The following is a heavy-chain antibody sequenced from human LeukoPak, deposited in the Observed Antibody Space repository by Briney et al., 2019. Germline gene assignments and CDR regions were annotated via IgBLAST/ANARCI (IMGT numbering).Heavy chain of an antibody. J-gene: IGHJ4*02. CDR2: IYPGDSDT. V-gene: IGHV5-51*03. CDR3: ARPQNIAVAGLDY. D-gene: IGHD6-19*01. Sequence: PGESLKISCKGSGYSFTSYWIGWVRQMPGKGLEWMGIIYPGDSDTRYSPSFQGQGNISTDNYMSTAYLQWSSLKASDTAMYYCARPQNIAVAGLDYWGQGTLVTVSS. CDR1: GYSFTSYW.